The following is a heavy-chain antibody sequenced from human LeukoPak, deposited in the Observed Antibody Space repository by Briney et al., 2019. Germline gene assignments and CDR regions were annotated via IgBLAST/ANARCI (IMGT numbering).Heavy chain of an antibody. CDR2: IIPIFGTA. CDR1: GGTFSSYA. CDR3: ARAHYDSSGYYDSDY. D-gene: IGHD3-22*01. V-gene: IGHV1-69*13. J-gene: IGHJ4*02. Sequence: GASVKVSCKASGGTFSSYAISWVRQAPGQGLEWMGGIIPIFGTANYAQKFQGRVTITADESTSTAYMELSSLRSEDTAMYYCARAHYDSSGYYDSDYWGQGTLVTVSS.